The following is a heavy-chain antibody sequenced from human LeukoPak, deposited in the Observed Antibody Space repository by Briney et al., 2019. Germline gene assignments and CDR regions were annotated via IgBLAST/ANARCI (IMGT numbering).Heavy chain of an antibody. CDR3: AKDDSSGYYYPFDY. J-gene: IGHJ4*02. CDR1: GFTFSSYA. CDR2: ISGSGGST. D-gene: IGHD3-22*01. Sequence: PGGSLRLSCAASGFTFSSYAMSWVRQAPGRGLEWVSAISGSGGSTYYADSVKGRFTISRDNSKNTLYLQMNSLRAEDTAVYYCAKDDSSGYYYPFDYWGQGTLVTVSS. V-gene: IGHV3-23*01.